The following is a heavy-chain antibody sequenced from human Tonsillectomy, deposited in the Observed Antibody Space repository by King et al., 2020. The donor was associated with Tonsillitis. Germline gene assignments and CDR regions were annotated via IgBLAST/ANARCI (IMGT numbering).Heavy chain of an antibody. V-gene: IGHV1-46*03. CDR1: GYTLTNYY. CDR2: INPSGGTT. Sequence: QLVQSGAEVKKPGASVKVSFKASGYTLTNYYMYWVRQAPGQGLECMGIINPSGGTTSYAQKFQGKVTMTRDTSTSTVYMELSSLRSEDTAVYYCARGPAPIVGATYYANYWGQGTLVTVSS. D-gene: IGHD1-26*01. CDR3: ARGPAPIVGATYYANY. J-gene: IGHJ4*02.